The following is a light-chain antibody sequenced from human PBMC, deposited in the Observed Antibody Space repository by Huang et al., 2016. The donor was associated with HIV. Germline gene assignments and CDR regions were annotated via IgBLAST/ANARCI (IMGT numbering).Light chain of an antibody. J-gene: IGKJ2*01. V-gene: IGKV4-1*01. Sequence: DIVMTQSPDSLIVSLGERATIHCKSSQSGLHNTNNKNYLAWYQQKPGQSPRLLIYLASVRESGVPERFIGGGSGTDFSRTINGRQAEGLAGYYCQQYYNTPLTFGRGTKLEIK. CDR1: QSGLHNTNNKNY. CDR3: QQYYNTPLT. CDR2: LAS.